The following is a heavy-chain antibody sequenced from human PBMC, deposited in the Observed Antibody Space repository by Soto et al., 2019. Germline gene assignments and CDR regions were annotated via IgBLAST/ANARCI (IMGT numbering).Heavy chain of an antibody. CDR1: GFPFSSYG. CDR2: ISYDGSNK. Sequence: QVQLVESGGGVVQPGRSLRLSCEASGFPFSSYGMPWVRQAPGKGLEWVAVISYDGSNKYYADSVKGRFTISRDNSKNTLYLQMNSLRAEDTAVYYCAKDLGEWELLSIDYWGQGTLVTVSS. CDR3: AKDLGEWELLSIDY. J-gene: IGHJ4*02. V-gene: IGHV3-30*18. D-gene: IGHD1-26*01.